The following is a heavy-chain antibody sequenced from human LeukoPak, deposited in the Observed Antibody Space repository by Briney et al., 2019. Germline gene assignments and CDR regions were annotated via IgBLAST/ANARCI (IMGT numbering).Heavy chain of an antibody. CDR1: GFTFSINW. V-gene: IGHV3-74*01. D-gene: IGHD1-26*01. CDR2: INNVGSST. Sequence: GGSLRLSCEVSGFTFSINWMHWVRQAPGKGLVWVSRINNVGSSTTYEDSVKGRFTISRDNAKNTVYLQMNSLKVEDTAVYYCVREVSGSSYFDYWGQGTQVTVSS. CDR3: VREVSGSSYFDY. J-gene: IGHJ4*02.